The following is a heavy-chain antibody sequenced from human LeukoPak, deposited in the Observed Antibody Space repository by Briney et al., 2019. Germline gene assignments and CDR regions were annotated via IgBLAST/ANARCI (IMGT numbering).Heavy chain of an antibody. Sequence: GGSLRLSCAASGFTFSSYGMHWVRQAPGKGLEWVAVISYDGSNKYYADSVKGRFTISRDNSKNTLYLQMNSLRAEDTAVYYCARDRDRIVVVVAALGYWGQETLVTVSS. CDR3: ARDRDRIVVVVAALGY. CDR2: ISYDGSNK. CDR1: GFTFSSYG. D-gene: IGHD2-15*01. V-gene: IGHV3-30*19. J-gene: IGHJ4*02.